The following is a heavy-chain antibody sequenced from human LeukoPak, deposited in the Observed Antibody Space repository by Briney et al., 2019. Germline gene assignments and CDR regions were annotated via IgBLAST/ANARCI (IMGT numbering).Heavy chain of an antibody. J-gene: IGHJ4*02. CDR3: AREAWTIWLGDPERYFDH. V-gene: IGHV1-18*01. Sequence: ASVKVSCKASGYTFTNFDINWVRQAPGQGLEWMGWISTYNGNTNSAQKFQGRVTMTTDTSTSTAYMELRSLRSDDTAVYYCAREAWTIWLGDPERYFDHWGQGSLVTVSS. CDR1: GYTFTNFD. CDR2: ISTYNGNT. D-gene: IGHD3-10*01.